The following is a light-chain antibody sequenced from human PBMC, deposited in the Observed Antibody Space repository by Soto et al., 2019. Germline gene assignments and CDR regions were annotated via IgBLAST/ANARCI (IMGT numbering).Light chain of an antibody. Sequence: QSALTQPASVSGSPGQSITISCTGSNGDVGMYNLVSWYQLHPGKAPKLIIYETTTRPSGVSLRFSGSKSGNTASLTVSGLQTKEEADYFCYPYSTRATFWVFGGGTKLTVL. CDR3: YPYSTRATFWV. J-gene: IGLJ3*02. CDR2: ETT. CDR1: NGDVGMYNL. V-gene: IGLV2-23*01.